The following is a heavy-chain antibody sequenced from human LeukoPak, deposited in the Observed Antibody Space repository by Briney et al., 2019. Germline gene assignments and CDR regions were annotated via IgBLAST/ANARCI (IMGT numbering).Heavy chain of an antibody. CDR2: ISAYNGNT. V-gene: IGHV1-18*01. CDR3: ARGLLLWFGEISPSDAFDI. Sequence: GASVKVSCKASGYTFTSYGISWVRQAPGQGLEWMGWISAYNGNTNYAQKLQGRVTMTTDTSTSTAYMELRSLRSDDTAVYYCARGLLLWFGEISPSDAFDIWGQGTMVTVSS. D-gene: IGHD3-10*01. J-gene: IGHJ3*02. CDR1: GYTFTSYG.